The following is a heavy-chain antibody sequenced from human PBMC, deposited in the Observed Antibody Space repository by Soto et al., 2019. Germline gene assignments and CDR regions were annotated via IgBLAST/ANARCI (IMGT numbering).Heavy chain of an antibody. Sequence: GGSLRLSCAASGFTFSSYWMTWVRQAPGKGLEWVANIKQDGNEKYYVDSVKGRFTISRDNAKNSLYLQMSSLRAEDTAVYYCARDRSYYYDFWSGYEDYWGQGTLVTVSS. D-gene: IGHD3-3*01. V-gene: IGHV3-7*01. CDR3: ARDRSYYYDFWSGYEDY. CDR2: IKQDGNEK. CDR1: GFTFSSYW. J-gene: IGHJ4*02.